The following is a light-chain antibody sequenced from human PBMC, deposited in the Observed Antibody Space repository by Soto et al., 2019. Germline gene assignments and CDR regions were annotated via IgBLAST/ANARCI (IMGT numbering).Light chain of an antibody. CDR2: AAS. J-gene: IGKJ2*02. CDR3: QQDDSSPCT. V-gene: IGKV3-20*01. CDR1: QSVSSSF. Sequence: EIVLTQSPGTLSLSPGETATLSCRASQSVSSSFLAWYQQKPGQAPRLLLYAASSRATGIPDRFSGSGSGTDFTLTISRLEPEDFAVYYCQQDDSSPCTFGQGTKLEIK.